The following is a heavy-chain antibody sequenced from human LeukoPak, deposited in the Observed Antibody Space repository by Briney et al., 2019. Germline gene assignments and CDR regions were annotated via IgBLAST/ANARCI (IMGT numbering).Heavy chain of an antibody. V-gene: IGHV4-59*01. Sequence: SETLSLTCTVSGGSFSSYHWSWLRQPPGKGLEGIGYLYYSGRTNYNPSLKSRVTISVDTSKNQFSLKLSSVTAADPAVYYCARDGSTYYDFWSGNYYYGMDVWGQGTTVTVSS. J-gene: IGHJ6*02. CDR1: GGSFSSYH. CDR2: LYYSGRT. D-gene: IGHD3-3*01. CDR3: ARDGSTYYDFWSGNYYYGMDV.